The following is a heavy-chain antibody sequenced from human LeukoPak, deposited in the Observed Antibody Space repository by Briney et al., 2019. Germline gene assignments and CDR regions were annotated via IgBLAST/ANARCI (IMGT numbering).Heavy chain of an antibody. CDR1: GYTFTSYD. Sequence: ASVKVSCKASGYTFTSYDINWVRQATGQGLEWMGWINTNSGATLYAQKFQGRVTMTRDTSSSTVYMELSTLTSDDTAVYYCAKSLYFYDRSNYRYYYYMDVWAAGTTVTVSS. CDR3: AKSLYFYDRSNYRYYYYMDV. J-gene: IGHJ6*03. CDR2: INTNSGAT. V-gene: IGHV1-2*02. D-gene: IGHD3-22*01.